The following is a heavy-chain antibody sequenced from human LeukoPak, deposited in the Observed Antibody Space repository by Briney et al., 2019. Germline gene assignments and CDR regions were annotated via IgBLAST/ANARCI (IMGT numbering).Heavy chain of an antibody. J-gene: IGHJ4*02. CDR3: ARVLGIAVAGTKDY. V-gene: IGHV3-20*04. D-gene: IGHD6-19*01. CDR2: INWNGGST. Sequence: AGGSLRLSCAASGFTFDDYGVSWVRQAPGKGLERVSGINWNGGSTGYADSVKGRFTISRDNAKNSLYLQMNSLRAEDTALYYCARVLGIAVAGTKDYWGQGTLVTVSS. CDR1: GFTFDDYG.